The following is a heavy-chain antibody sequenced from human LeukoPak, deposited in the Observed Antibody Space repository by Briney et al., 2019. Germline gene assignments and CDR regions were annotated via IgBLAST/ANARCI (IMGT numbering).Heavy chain of an antibody. D-gene: IGHD6-6*01. CDR2: ISGSGGST. Sequence: GGSLRLSCAASGFTFSSYAMSWVRQAPGKGLEWVSAISGSGGSTYYADSVKGRFTISRDKSKNTLYLQMNSLRAEDTAVYYCARGRPGYYFEHWGQGTLVTVSS. J-gene: IGHJ4*02. CDR3: ARGRPGYYFEH. CDR1: GFTFSSYA. V-gene: IGHV3-23*01.